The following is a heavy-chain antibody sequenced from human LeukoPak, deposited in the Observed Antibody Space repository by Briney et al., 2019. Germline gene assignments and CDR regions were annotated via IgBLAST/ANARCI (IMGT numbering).Heavy chain of an antibody. Sequence: GGSLRLSCAASGFTFSSYSMNWVRQAPGKGLEWISFISSSSSTIYYADSVKGRFTISRDNAKNSLYLQMNSLRAEDTAVYYCARAKDDILTCWGQGTLVTVSS. J-gene: IGHJ4*02. CDR2: ISSSSSTI. D-gene: IGHD3-9*01. CDR3: ARAKDDILTC. CDR1: GFTFSSYS. V-gene: IGHV3-48*04.